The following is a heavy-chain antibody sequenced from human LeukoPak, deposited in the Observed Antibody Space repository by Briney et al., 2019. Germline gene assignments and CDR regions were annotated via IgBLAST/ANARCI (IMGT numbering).Heavy chain of an antibody. CDR1: GGTFSSYA. V-gene: IGHV1-18*01. CDR3: ARADSSGYAQ. CDR2: ISAYNGNT. D-gene: IGHD3-22*01. Sequence: ASVKVSCKASGGTFSSYAINWVRQAPGQGLEWMGWISAYNGNTNYAQKLQGRVTMTTDTSTSTAYMELRSLRSDDTAVYYCARADSSGYAQWGQGTLVTVSS. J-gene: IGHJ4*02.